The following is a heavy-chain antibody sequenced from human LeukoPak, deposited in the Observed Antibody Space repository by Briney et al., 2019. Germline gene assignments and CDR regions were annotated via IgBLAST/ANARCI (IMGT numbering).Heavy chain of an antibody. J-gene: IGHJ6*02. V-gene: IGHV3-30*04. CDR2: ISFHGSNE. CDR1: GFTFSSYA. D-gene: IGHD3-9*01. Sequence: PGGSLRLSCAASGFTFSSYAMHWVRQAPGKGLEWVAIISFHGSNEYYVDSVKGRFTISRDNSKNTLYLQMNSLRAEDTAVYYCARYYDTLTDHYTMDVWGQGTTVTVSS. CDR3: ARYYDTLTDHYTMDV.